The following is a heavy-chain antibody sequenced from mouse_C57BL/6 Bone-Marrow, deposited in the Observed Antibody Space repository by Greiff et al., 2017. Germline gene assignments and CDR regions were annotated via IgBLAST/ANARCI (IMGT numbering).Heavy chain of an antibody. CDR1: GYTFTSYG. CDR2: IYPRSGNT. D-gene: IGHD1-2*01. CDR3: ARERFTAALCYC. V-gene: IGHV1-81*01. Sequence: VQLQQSGAELARPGASVKLSCKASGYTFTSYGISWVKQRTGQGLEWIGVIYPRSGNTYYNEKFKGKATLTVDKSSSTAYMELRSLTSEDSAVYFCARERFTAALCYCWGRGPALTVSS. J-gene: IGHJ2*01.